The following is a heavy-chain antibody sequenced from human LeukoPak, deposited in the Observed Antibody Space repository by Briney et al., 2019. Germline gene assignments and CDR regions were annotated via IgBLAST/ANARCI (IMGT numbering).Heavy chain of an antibody. Sequence: PSQTLSLTCTVSGGSISSGGYYWRWIRQHPGKGLEWIGYIYYSGSTYYNPSLKSRVTISVDTSKNQFSLKLSSVTAADTAVYYCARARRPGDLHGALFDYWGQGTLVTVSS. V-gene: IGHV4-31*03. CDR1: GGSISSGGYY. CDR2: IYYSGST. J-gene: IGHJ4*02. D-gene: IGHD4-17*01. CDR3: ARARRPGDLHGALFDY.